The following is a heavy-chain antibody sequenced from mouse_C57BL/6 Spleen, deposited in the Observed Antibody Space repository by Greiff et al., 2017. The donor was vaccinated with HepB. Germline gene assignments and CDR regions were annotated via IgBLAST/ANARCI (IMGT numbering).Heavy chain of an antibody. CDR3: VRNRGDWYFDV. V-gene: IGHV10-1*01. J-gene: IGHJ1*03. CDR2: IRSKSNNYAT. Sequence: EVKLLESGGGLVQPKGSLKLSCAASGFSFNTYAMNWVRQAPGKGLEWVARIRSKSNNYATYYADSVKDRFTISRDDSESMLYLQMNNLKTEDTAVYYCVRNRGDWYFDVWGTGTTVTVSS. CDR1: GFSFNTYA.